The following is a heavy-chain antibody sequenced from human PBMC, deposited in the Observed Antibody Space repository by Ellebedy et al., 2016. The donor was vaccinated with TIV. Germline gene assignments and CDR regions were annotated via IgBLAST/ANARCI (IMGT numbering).Heavy chain of an antibody. Sequence: SETLSLTCTVSGGSISSSSYYWGWIRQPPGKGLEWIGSIYYSGSTYYNPSLKSRLTISVDTSKNQFSLKLSAVTAADTAVYYCARRQVRDYDFWSGYYPPYFDYWGQGTLVTVSS. J-gene: IGHJ4*02. CDR3: ARRQVRDYDFWSGYYPPYFDY. CDR2: IYYSGST. V-gene: IGHV4-39*01. CDR1: GGSISSSSYY. D-gene: IGHD3-3*01.